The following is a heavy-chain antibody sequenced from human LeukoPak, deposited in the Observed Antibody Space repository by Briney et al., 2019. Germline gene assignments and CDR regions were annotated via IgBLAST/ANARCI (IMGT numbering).Heavy chain of an antibody. J-gene: IGHJ4*02. Sequence: PGRSLRLSCAASGFTFSGHAMHWLRQVPGKGLQWVLGISHDGDNKYYPDSVKGRFIVSRDNSENTLSLEMNSLRAEDTGLYYCARVGSGPLRNHYDYWGQGTPVTVSS. CDR2: ISHDGDNK. D-gene: IGHD3-3*01. CDR3: ARVGSGPLRNHYDY. V-gene: IGHV3-30-3*01. CDR1: GFTFSGHA.